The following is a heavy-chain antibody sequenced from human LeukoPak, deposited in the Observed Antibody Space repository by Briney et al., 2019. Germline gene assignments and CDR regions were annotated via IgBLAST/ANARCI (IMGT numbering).Heavy chain of an antibody. CDR1: GGSISSGSYY. V-gene: IGHV4-61*02. CDR3: AREELRGPRAYCSSTSCFRGYFDY. Sequence: PSQTLSLTCTVSGGSISSGSYYWHWIRQAGGKGLEWIERIYNSGSANYNPSRKSRITISVDTSTNQFSLTLSSLTAADTAVYYCAREELRGPRAYCSSTSCFRGYFDYGGQGTLVTVSP. D-gene: IGHD2-2*01. CDR2: IYNSGSA. J-gene: IGHJ4*02.